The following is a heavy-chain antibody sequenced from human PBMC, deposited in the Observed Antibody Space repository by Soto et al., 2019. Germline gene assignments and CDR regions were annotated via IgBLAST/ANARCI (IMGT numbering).Heavy chain of an antibody. Sequence: QLQLQESGPGLVKPSETLSLTCTVSGGSISSSGHYWGRVRQPPGKGLEWIGTIHFSGDAYYNPSLKSRVTISVDTSKSQFSLKLNSVTAADTALYYCSRHYCSGGSCYYYGMDVWGQGTTVTVSS. D-gene: IGHD2-15*01. CDR3: SRHYCSGGSCYYYGMDV. CDR1: GGSISSSGHY. V-gene: IGHV4-39*01. CDR2: IHFSGDA. J-gene: IGHJ6*02.